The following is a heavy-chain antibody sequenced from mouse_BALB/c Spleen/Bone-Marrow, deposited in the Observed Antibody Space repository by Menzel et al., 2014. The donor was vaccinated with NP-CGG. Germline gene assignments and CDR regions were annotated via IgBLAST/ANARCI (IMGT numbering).Heavy chain of an antibody. D-gene: IGHD1-1*01. J-gene: IGHJ3*01. Sequence: EVQLVESGGGLVKPGGSLKLSCAASGFTFSDYYMYWVRQTPEKRLEWVATISDGGSYTYYPDSVKGRFTISRDNAKNNLYLQMSSLKSEDTAMYYCANYYGGTWFAYWGQGTLVTVSA. CDR2: ISDGGSYT. V-gene: IGHV5-4*02. CDR1: GFTFSDYY. CDR3: ANYYGGTWFAY.